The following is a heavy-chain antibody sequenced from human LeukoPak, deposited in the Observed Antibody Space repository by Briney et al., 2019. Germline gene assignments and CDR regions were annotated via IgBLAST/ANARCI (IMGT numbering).Heavy chain of an antibody. D-gene: IGHD6-19*01. CDR3: ARGGWYPESFQH. CDR1: GGSVSSYY. V-gene: IGHV4-59*02. J-gene: IGHJ1*01. Sequence: SETLSRTCTVSGGSVSSYYWNWIRQPPGKGLEWIGYICYSGSTNYNPSLKSRVTISVDTSKNQFSLKLSSVTAADTAVYYCARGGWYPESFQHWGQGALVTVSS. CDR2: ICYSGST.